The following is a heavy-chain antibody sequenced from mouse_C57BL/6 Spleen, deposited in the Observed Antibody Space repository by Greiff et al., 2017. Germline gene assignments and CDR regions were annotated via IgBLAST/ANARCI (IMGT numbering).Heavy chain of an antibody. V-gene: IGHV14-4*01. J-gene: IGHJ3*01. CDR2: IDPENGDT. Sequence: EVQLQQSGAELVRPGASVKLSCTASGFNIKDDYMHWVKQRPEQGLEWIGWIDPENGDTEYASKFQGKATITADTSSNTAYLQLSSLTSEDTAVYYCTYYDYDGGWFAYWGQGTLVTVSA. D-gene: IGHD2-4*01. CDR1: GFNIKDDY. CDR3: TYYDYDGGWFAY.